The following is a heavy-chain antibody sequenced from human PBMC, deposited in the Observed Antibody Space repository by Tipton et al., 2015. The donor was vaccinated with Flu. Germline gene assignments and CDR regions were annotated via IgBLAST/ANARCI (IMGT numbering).Heavy chain of an antibody. CDR2: IYYSGST. CDR3: AREGDYYDSSGPISLFYY. D-gene: IGHD3-22*01. CDR1: GGSISSGGYY. Sequence: TLSLTCTVSGGSISSGGYYWSWIRQYPGKGLEWIGYIYYSGSTYYNPSLKSRVTISVDTSKNQFSLKLSSVTAADTAVYYCAREGDYYDSSGPISLFYYWGQGTLVTVSS. J-gene: IGHJ4*02. V-gene: IGHV4-31*03.